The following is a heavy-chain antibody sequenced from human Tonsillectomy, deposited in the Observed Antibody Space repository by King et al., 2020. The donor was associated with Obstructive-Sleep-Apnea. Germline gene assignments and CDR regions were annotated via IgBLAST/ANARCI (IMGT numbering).Heavy chain of an antibody. Sequence: VQLQQWGEGLLKPSETLALTCAVYGGSFSGYYWSWIRQPPGKGLEWIGEINHSGSTNYNPSLKSRVTISVDTSKNQFSLRLTSVTAADTAIYYCARSSWDVWGQGTTVIVS. J-gene: IGHJ6*02. CDR3: ARSSWDV. CDR1: GGSFSGYY. V-gene: IGHV4-34*01. CDR2: INHSGST.